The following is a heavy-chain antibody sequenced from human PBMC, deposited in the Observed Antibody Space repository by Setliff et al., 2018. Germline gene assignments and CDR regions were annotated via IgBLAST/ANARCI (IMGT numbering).Heavy chain of an antibody. CDR2: IKQDGSEK. V-gene: IGHV3-7*01. D-gene: IGHD1-26*01. J-gene: IGHJ4*02. CDR3: ARDLGQFMRELIPDY. CDR1: GFTFSSYW. Sequence: HPGGSLRLSCAASGFTFSSYWMSWVRQAPGKGMEWVANIKQDGSEKYYVDSVKGRFTISRDNAKNSLYLQMNSLRAEDTAVYYCARDLGQFMRELIPDYWGQGTLVTVSS.